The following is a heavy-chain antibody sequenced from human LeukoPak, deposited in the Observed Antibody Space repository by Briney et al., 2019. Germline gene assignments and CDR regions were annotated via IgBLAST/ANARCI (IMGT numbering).Heavy chain of an antibody. Sequence: PSETLSLTCTVSGDXISTFYCNWIRQPPGKGLEWIGYIFDGGNTNYNPSLKSRVTISVDTSKNQFSLNLTSVTAADTAVYYCARGYGRRQWLVGYWGQGTLVTVSS. J-gene: IGHJ4*02. CDR3: ARGYGRRQWLVGY. CDR1: GDXISTFY. V-gene: IGHV4-59*01. D-gene: IGHD6-19*01. CDR2: IFDGGNT.